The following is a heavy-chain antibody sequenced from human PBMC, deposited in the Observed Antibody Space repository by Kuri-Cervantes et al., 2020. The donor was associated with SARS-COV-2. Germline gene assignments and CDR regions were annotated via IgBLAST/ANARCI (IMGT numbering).Heavy chain of an antibody. D-gene: IGHD2-2*01. CDR1: EFTFSSYW. CDR2: ISSSGSNI. V-gene: IGHV3-48*04. J-gene: IGHJ6*03. CDR3: ARDSCSSTSCYHYYMDV. Sequence: GESLKISCAASEFTFSSYWMNWVRQAPGKGLEWVSYISSSGSNIYYADSVKGRFTISRDNAKNSLYLQMNSLRAEDTVVYYCARDSCSSTSCYHYYMDVWGKGTTVTVSS.